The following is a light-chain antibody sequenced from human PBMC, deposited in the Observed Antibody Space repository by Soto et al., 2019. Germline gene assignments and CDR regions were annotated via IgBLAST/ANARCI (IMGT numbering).Light chain of an antibody. CDR2: GAS. CDR1: QSISSSY. J-gene: IGKJ3*01. V-gene: IGKV3-20*01. CDR3: QQYGNSPLT. Sequence: EIVLTQSPGTLSLSPGERATLSCRASQSISSSYLGWYQQKPGQAPRLLIYGASSRATGIPDRFSGSGSGTDFTLTISRLEPEDFAVYYCQQYGNSPLTFGPGTKVDV.